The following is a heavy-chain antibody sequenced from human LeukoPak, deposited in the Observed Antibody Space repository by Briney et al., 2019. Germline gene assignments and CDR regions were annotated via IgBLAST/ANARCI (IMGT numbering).Heavy chain of an antibody. V-gene: IGHV3-9*01. Sequence: GGSLRLSCAASGFTFDDYAMHWVRQAPGKGLEWVSGISWNSGSIGYADSVKGRFTISRDNAKNSLYLQMNSLRAEDTALYYCAKDPFDYWGQGTPVTVSS. CDR1: GFTFDDYA. J-gene: IGHJ4*02. CDR3: AKDPFDY. CDR2: ISWNSGSI.